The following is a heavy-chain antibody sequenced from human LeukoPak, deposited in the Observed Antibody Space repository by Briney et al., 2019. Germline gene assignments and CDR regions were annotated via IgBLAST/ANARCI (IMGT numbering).Heavy chain of an antibody. D-gene: IGHD6-19*01. CDR1: GGSFSGYY. V-gene: IGHV4-34*01. Sequence: SETLSLTCAVYGGSFSGYYWSWIRQPPGKGLEWIGEINHSGSTNYNPSLKSRVTISVDTSKNQFSLRLSSVTAADTAVYYCARRFQVAGKIFDYWGQGTLVTVSS. CDR2: INHSGST. CDR3: ARRFQVAGKIFDY. J-gene: IGHJ4*02.